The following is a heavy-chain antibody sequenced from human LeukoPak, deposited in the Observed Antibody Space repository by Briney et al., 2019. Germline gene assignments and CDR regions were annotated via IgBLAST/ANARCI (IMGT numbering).Heavy chain of an antibody. CDR1: GFTFDRFA. Sequence: AGGSLRLSYAASGFTFDRFAMHWVRQAPGKGLEWVSLISGDGFTTYYVDSGKGRFTMSRDNSKNSLYLQMKSLRTEDTALYYCGRDHVYGGADYWGQGTLVTVSS. CDR3: GRDHVYGGADY. V-gene: IGHV3-43*02. D-gene: IGHD4-23*01. J-gene: IGHJ4*02. CDR2: ISGDGFTT.